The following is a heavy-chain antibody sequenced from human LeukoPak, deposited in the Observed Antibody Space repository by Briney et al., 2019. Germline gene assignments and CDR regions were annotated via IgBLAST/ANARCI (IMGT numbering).Heavy chain of an antibody. V-gene: IGHV1-2*02. CDR2: INPNSGGT. Sequence: ASVKVSCKASGYTFTGCYMHWVRQAPGQGLEWMGWINPNSGGTNYAQKFQGRVTMTRDTSISTAYMELSRLRSDDTAVYYCARLRPPSGWDYYYYGMDVWGQGTTVTVSS. CDR3: ARLRPPSGWDYYYYGMDV. CDR1: GYTFTGCY. D-gene: IGHD6-19*01. J-gene: IGHJ6*02.